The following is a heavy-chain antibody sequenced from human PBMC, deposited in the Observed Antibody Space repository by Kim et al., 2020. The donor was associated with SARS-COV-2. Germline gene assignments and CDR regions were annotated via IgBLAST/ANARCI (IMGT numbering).Heavy chain of an antibody. J-gene: IGHJ1*01. CDR3: ARDRDPCSGGSCYSDIEYFQH. CDR1: GFTFSSYA. CDR2: ISYDGSNK. Sequence: GGSLRLSCAASGFTFSSYAMHWVRQAPGKGLEWVAVISYDGSNKYYADSVKGRFTISIDNSKNTLYLQMNSLRAEDTAVYYCARDRDPCSGGSCYSDIEYFQHWGQGTLVTVSS. D-gene: IGHD2-15*01. V-gene: IGHV3-30*04.